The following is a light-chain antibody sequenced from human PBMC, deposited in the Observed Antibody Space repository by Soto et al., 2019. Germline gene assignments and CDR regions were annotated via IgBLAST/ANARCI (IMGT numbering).Light chain of an antibody. CDR3: QQLNSYPPT. V-gene: IGKV1-9*01. CDR2: AAS. Sequence: DIQLTQSPSFLSASVGDRVTITCRASQGISSYLAWYQQKPGKAPKILIYAASTLQSGVPSRFSGSGSGTEFTLPISSLQPEDFATYYCQQLNSYPPTFGGGTKVEIK. CDR1: QGISSY. J-gene: IGKJ4*01.